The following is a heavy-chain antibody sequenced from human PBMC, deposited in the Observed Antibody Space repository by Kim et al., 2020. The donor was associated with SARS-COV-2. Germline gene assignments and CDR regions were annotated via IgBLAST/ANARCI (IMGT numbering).Heavy chain of an antibody. J-gene: IGHJ4*02. CDR1: GGSIGSSTYY. V-gene: IGHV4-39*01. D-gene: IGHD3-16*01. CDR3: MRRGDY. Sequence: SETLSLTCTVSGGSIGSSTYYWGWIRQPPGKGLEWIGSIYDRGSAYYNPTLKSRVTISMNTSKNQFSLDLTSVTAADTAVYYCMRRGDYWGQGTLVTVS. CDR2: IYDRGSA.